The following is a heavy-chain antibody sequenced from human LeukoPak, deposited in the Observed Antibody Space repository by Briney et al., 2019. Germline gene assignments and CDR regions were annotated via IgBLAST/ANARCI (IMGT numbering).Heavy chain of an antibody. Sequence: GESLKISCKGSGYSFTNYWIGWVRQMPGKGLEWMGIIFPADSDTRYSPSFQGQVTISADKSISTAYLQWSGLKASDTAMYYCATQPGHHYWGQGTLVTVSS. CDR2: IFPADSDT. J-gene: IGHJ4*02. V-gene: IGHV5-51*01. CDR1: GYSFTNYW. CDR3: ATQPGHHY. D-gene: IGHD2-2*01.